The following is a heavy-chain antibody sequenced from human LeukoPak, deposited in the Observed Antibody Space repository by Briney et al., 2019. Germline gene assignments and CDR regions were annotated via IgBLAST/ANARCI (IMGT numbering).Heavy chain of an antibody. D-gene: IGHD2-21*02. CDR2: ISSSSSYI. Sequence: GGSLRLSCAASGFTFSSYSMNWVRQAPGKGLEWVSSISSSSSYIYYADSVKGRFTISRDNAKNSLYLQMNSLRAEDTAVYYCARRKSGGDYGHFDYWGQGTLVTVSS. CDR3: ARRKSGGDYGHFDY. J-gene: IGHJ4*02. V-gene: IGHV3-21*01. CDR1: GFTFSSYS.